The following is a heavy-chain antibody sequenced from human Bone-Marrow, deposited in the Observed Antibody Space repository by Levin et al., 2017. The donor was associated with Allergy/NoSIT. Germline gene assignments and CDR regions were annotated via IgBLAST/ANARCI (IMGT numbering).Heavy chain of an antibody. Sequence: SETLSLTCTVSGGSISSYYWSWIRQPPGKGLEWIGYIYYSGSTNYNPSLKSRVTISVDTSKNQFSLKLSSVTAADTAVYYCARDRGRYFDWLPGYNYYGMDVWGQGTTVTVSS. D-gene: IGHD3-9*01. CDR2: IYYSGST. J-gene: IGHJ6*02. V-gene: IGHV4-59*01. CDR3: ARDRGRYFDWLPGYNYYGMDV. CDR1: GGSISSYY.